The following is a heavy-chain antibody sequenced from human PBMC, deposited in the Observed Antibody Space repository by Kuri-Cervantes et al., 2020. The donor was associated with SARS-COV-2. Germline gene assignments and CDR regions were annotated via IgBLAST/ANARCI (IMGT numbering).Heavy chain of an antibody. Sequence: SETLSLTCTVSGGSISSYYWSWIRQPPGKGLEWIGYIYYSGSTNYNPSLKSRVTISVDTSKNQFSLKLSSVTAADTAVYYCARGQYCSSTSCYATYYYYYYGMDVWGQGTTVTVSS. J-gene: IGHJ6*02. D-gene: IGHD2-2*01. V-gene: IGHV4-59*12. CDR2: IYYSGST. CDR1: GGSISSYY. CDR3: ARGQYCSSTSCYATYYYYYYGMDV.